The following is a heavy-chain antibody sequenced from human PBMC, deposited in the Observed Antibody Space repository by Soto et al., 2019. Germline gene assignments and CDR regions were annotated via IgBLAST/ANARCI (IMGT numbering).Heavy chain of an antibody. D-gene: IGHD4-17*01. CDR2: TNGNLGTG. Sequence: QVQLVQSGAEVKRPGSSVKVSCKASGGTFSSYPISWVRQAPGQGLEWMGGTNGNLGTGNYAQKVRGRLTITTDISTTPAYMELSSLTSEDTAVYYCARRDSHGYFRYFDNWGQGTLVTFSS. CDR3: ARRDSHGYFRYFDN. V-gene: IGHV1-69*06. J-gene: IGHJ1*01. CDR1: GGTFSSYP.